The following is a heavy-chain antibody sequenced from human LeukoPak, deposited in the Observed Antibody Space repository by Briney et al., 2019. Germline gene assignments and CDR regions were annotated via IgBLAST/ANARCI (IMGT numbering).Heavy chain of an antibody. CDR1: GGSFSGYY. CDR2: INHSGST. V-gene: IGHV4-34*01. Sequence: SETLSLTCAVYGGSFSGYYWSWIRQPPGKGLEWIGEINHSGSTTYNASLKSRVNISVDTPKNQFSLKLSSVTAADTSVYYCARTYYYGSGSYHAFDIWGQGTMVTVSS. J-gene: IGHJ3*02. D-gene: IGHD3-10*01. CDR3: ARTYYYGSGSYHAFDI.